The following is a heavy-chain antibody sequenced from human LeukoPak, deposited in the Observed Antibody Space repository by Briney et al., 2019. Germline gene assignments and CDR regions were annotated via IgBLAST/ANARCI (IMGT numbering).Heavy chain of an antibody. V-gene: IGHV3-74*01. J-gene: IGHJ6*03. CDR2: INTDGSST. Sequence: GGSLRLSCAASGFTFSSYWMHWVRQAPGKGLVWVSRINTDGSSTSYADSVKGRFTISRDNAKNTLYLQMNSLRAEDTAVYYCARRDCSSTSCYYYMDVWGKGTTVTVSS. CDR1: GFTFSSYW. CDR3: ARRDCSSTSCYYYMDV. D-gene: IGHD2-2*01.